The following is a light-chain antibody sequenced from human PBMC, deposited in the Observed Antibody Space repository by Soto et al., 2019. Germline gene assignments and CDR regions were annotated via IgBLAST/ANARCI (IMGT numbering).Light chain of an antibody. J-gene: IGLJ1*01. CDR1: SSDVGAYDY. Sequence: QSALTQPVSVSGSPGQSIAISCTGTSSDVGAYDYVSWYQQHAGKAPKLMIYDVNNRPSGVSNRFSGSKSGNTASLTISGLQAEDEADYYCSSYTISSTPLYVFGTGTKVTVL. CDR3: SSYTISSTPLYV. V-gene: IGLV2-14*01. CDR2: DVN.